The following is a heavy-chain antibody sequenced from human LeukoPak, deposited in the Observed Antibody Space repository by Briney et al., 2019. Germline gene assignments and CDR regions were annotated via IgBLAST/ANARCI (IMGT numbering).Heavy chain of an antibody. CDR2: VYTSGST. Sequence: SETLSLTCTVSGGSISGYYWSWIRQPAGKGLGWIGRVYTSGSTNCNPSLKSRVTMSIDTSKNQFSLNLSSVTAADTAVYYCAKSPSGRGGYNWFDPWGQGTLVTVSS. CDR1: GGSISGYY. J-gene: IGHJ5*02. V-gene: IGHV4-4*07. D-gene: IGHD3-16*01. CDR3: AKSPSGRGGYNWFDP.